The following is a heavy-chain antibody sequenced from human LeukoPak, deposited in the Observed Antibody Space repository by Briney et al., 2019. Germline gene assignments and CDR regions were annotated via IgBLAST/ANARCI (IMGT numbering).Heavy chain of an antibody. CDR2: INAGNGNT. CDR1: GFTFSSYS. V-gene: IGHV1-3*01. D-gene: IGHD3-22*01. J-gene: IGHJ6*02. Sequence: GGSLRLSCAASGFTFSSYSMNWVRQAPGKGLEWMGWINAGNGNTKYSQKFQGRVTITRDTSASTAYMELSSLRSEDTAVYYCARDRQPAMIVVVDYYYGMDVWGQGTTVTVSS. CDR3: ARDRQPAMIVVVDYYYGMDV.